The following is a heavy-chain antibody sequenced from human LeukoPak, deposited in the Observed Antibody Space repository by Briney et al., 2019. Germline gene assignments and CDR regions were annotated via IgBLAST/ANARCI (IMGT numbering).Heavy chain of an antibody. CDR3: AKGTWGTHQQLGFDY. CDR2: ISGSGGST. D-gene: IGHD2-2*01. V-gene: IGHV3-23*01. Sequence: GGSLRLSCAASGFTFSSYAMSWVRQAPGKGLEWVSAISGSGGSTYYADSVKGRFTISRDNSKNTLYLQMNSLRAEDTAVYYCAKGTWGTHQQLGFDYWGQGTLVTVSS. CDR1: GFTFSSYA. J-gene: IGHJ4*02.